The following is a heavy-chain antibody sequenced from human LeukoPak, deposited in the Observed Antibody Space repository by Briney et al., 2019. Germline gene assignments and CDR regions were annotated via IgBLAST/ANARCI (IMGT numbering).Heavy chain of an antibody. V-gene: IGHV3-74*01. CDR3: ARDTSSYRLI. CDR1: GFTFSNYW. J-gene: IGHJ3*02. D-gene: IGHD2-2*01. CDR2: INTDGSST. Sequence: GGCLRLSCAASGFTFSNYWMHWVRQAPGKGLVWVSRINTDGSSTSYADSVKGRFTISRDNVKNTLYLQMNSLRAEDTAVYYCARDTSSYRLIWGRGTMVTVSS.